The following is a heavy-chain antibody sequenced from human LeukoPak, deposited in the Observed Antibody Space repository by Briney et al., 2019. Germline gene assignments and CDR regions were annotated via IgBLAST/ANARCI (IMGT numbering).Heavy chain of an antibody. V-gene: IGHV4-34*01. Sequence: SETLSLTCAVYGGSFSGYYWSWIRQPPGKGLEWIGGINHSGSTNYNPSLKSRVTISVDTSKNQFSLKLSSVTAADTAVYYCARDWYYYGSGSYYFDYWGQGTLVTVSS. D-gene: IGHD3-10*01. CDR3: ARDWYYYGSGSYYFDY. J-gene: IGHJ4*02. CDR2: INHSGST. CDR1: GGSFSGYY.